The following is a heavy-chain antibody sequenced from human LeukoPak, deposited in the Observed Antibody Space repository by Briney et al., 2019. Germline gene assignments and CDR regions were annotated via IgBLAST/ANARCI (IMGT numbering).Heavy chain of an antibody. CDR3: ARGPLNTFGVDA. CDR2: IKEDGSWK. V-gene: IGHV3-7*01. Sequence: GGSLSLSCAASGFTFSSSWMGWARQAPGKGLEWVANIKEDGSWKHYAVSVQGRFTISRDNAKNSLYLQMNSLRAEDTALYYCARGPLNTFGVDAWGHGTTVTVSS. CDR1: GFTFSSSW. J-gene: IGHJ6*02. D-gene: IGHD1/OR15-1a*01.